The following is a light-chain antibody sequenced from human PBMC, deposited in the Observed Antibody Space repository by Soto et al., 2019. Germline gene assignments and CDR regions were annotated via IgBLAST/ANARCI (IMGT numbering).Light chain of an antibody. CDR1: ESVFFNSNNKNY. V-gene: IGKV4-1*01. Sequence: DIVMTQSPDSLAVSLGERATINCKCSESVFFNSNNKNYLAWYQQKPGQPPKLLIYWASTRESGVPDRFSGSGSGTDFTLTISSLQAEDVAFYYCQQYYNIPPTFGQGTKVEI. CDR2: WAS. CDR3: QQYYNIPPT. J-gene: IGKJ1*01.